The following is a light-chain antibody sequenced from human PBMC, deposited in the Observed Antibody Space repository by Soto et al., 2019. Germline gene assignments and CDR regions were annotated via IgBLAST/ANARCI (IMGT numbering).Light chain of an antibody. V-gene: IGKV1-6*01. Sequence: AIPMTQFPSSLAASVGDRVTITCRASEAIRKDLGWYQQKPGKAPELQIYAASTFESGVPSRFSGSGSGTDFTLTITSLQPEDFGTYYCLQDYSYPRTFGQGTKVEV. CDR3: LQDYSYPRT. CDR2: AAS. CDR1: EAIRKD. J-gene: IGKJ1*01.